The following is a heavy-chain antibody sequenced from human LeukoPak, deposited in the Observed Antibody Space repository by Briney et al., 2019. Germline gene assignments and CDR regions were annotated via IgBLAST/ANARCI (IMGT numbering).Heavy chain of an antibody. CDR1: GYSISSGYY. J-gene: IGHJ4*02. CDR3: ARVRVIDWGSSYFDY. D-gene: IGHD3-9*01. V-gene: IGHV4-38-2*02. CDR2: IYHSGST. Sequence: PSETLSLTCTVSGYSISSGYYWGWIRQPPGKGLEWIGSIYHSGSTYYNPSLKSRVTISADTSKNQFSLKLSSVTAADTAVYFCARVRVIDWGSSYFDYWGQGNLVTVSS.